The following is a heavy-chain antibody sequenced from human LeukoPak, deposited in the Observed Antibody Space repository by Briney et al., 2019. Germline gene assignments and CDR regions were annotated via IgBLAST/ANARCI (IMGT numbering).Heavy chain of an antibody. V-gene: IGHV3-74*01. CDR1: GNYW. CDR2: INSDGSWT. D-gene: IGHD2/OR15-2a*01. CDR3: VSFCETY. Sequence: GGSLRLSCAASGNYWMHWVRQVPGKGLVWVSHINSDGSWTSYADSVKGRFTISKDNAKNTVYLQMNSLRAEDTAVYYCVSFCETYWGRGTLVTVSS. J-gene: IGHJ4*02.